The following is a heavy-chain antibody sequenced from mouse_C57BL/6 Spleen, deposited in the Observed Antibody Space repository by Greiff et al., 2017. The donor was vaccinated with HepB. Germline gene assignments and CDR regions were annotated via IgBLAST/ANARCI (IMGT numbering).Heavy chain of an antibody. Sequence: VKLVESGAELVKPGASVKLSCKASGYTFTEYTIPWVKQRSGQGLEWIGWFYPGSGSIKYNEKFKDKATLTADKSSSTVYMELSRLTSEDSAVYFCARHEALYDYPYFDYWGQGTTLTVSS. V-gene: IGHV1-62-2*01. D-gene: IGHD2-4*01. CDR1: GYTFTEYT. J-gene: IGHJ2*01. CDR3: ARHEALYDYPYFDY. CDR2: FYPGSGSI.